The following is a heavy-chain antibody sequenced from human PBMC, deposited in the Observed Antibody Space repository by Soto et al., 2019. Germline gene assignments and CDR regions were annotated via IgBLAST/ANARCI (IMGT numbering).Heavy chain of an antibody. CDR3: AKRNWDGCSGLNCYVYDQ. CDR2: ISGNGGST. J-gene: IGHJ5*02. D-gene: IGHD2-2*01. V-gene: IGHV3-23*01. CDR1: GFTFSKYG. Sequence: EVQLLESGGGLVQPGGSLRLSCAASGFTFSKYGMSWVRQAPGKGLEWVSGISGNGGSTDYADSVKGRFTISRDNSKNTLDLQMNSLRAEDTAVYYCAKRNWDGCSGLNCYVYDQWGQGTLVTVSS.